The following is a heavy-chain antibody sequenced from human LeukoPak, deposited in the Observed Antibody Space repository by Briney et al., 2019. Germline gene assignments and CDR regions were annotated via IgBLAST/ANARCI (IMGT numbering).Heavy chain of an antibody. Sequence: ASVKVSCKAIDYSFRSFGISWVRQAPGQGLEWMGWIKNSNGHTQYAQKFQGRITMTTDTSTTTAYMEMRRLRSDDTAVYYCARDGRVDTAMAELDYWGQGTLVTVSS. CDR1: DYSFRSFG. CDR2: IKNSNGHT. CDR3: ARDGRVDTAMAELDY. J-gene: IGHJ4*02. D-gene: IGHD5-18*01. V-gene: IGHV1-18*01.